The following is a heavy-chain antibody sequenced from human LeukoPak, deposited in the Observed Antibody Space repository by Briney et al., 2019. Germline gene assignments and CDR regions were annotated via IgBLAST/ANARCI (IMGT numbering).Heavy chain of an antibody. D-gene: IGHD1-26*01. J-gene: IGHJ4*02. CDR3: ARYGGSYYFDN. Sequence: GGSLRLSCATSGFTFSNYWMSWVRQAPGKGLEWVANIKQDGSERYYVDSVKGRFTISRDNAKNSLYLQMNSLRAEDTAVYYCARYGGSYYFDNWGQGTLVTVPS. V-gene: IGHV3-7*01. CDR1: GFTFSNYW. CDR2: IKQDGSER.